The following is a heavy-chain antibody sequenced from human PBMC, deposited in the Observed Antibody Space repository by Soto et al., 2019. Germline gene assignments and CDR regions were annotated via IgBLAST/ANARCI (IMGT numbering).Heavy chain of an antibody. Sequence: QLQLQESGPGLVKPSETLSLTCTVSGGSISSSSYYWGWIRQPPGKGLEWIGSIYYSGSTYYNPSLKSRVTISVDTSKNQFSLKLSSVTAADTAVYYCARHLGPSYDILTGYSENYFDYWGQGTLVTVSS. J-gene: IGHJ4*02. D-gene: IGHD3-9*01. V-gene: IGHV4-39*01. CDR2: IYYSGST. CDR3: ARHLGPSYDILTGYSENYFDY. CDR1: GGSISSSSYY.